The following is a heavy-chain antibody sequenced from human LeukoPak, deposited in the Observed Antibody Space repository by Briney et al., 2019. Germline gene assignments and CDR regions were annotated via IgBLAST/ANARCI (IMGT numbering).Heavy chain of an antibody. CDR1: GYTFTSCY. Sequence: ASVKVSCKASGYTFTSCYMHWVRQAPGQGLEWMGIINPSGGSTSYAQKFQGRVTMTRDMSTSTVYMELSSLRSEDTAVYYCARGNYGSGSNSDYYYYMDVWGKGTTVTVSS. J-gene: IGHJ6*03. CDR2: INPSGGST. V-gene: IGHV1-46*01. CDR3: ARGNYGSGSNSDYYYYMDV. D-gene: IGHD3-10*01.